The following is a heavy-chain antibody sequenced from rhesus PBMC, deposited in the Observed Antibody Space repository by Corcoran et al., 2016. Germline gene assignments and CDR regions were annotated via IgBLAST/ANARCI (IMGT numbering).Heavy chain of an antibody. CDR2: ISGSSGRT. D-gene: IGHD6-43*01. CDR3: ARIGIAAAFDY. Sequence: QVQLQESGPGLVKPSETLSLTCAVSGGSFSGYYWGWIRQPPGKGREWIGYISGSSGRTDYHPSLKSRVTISTDTSKNQVSLKLSAVTAADTAVYYCARIGIAAAFDYWGQGVLVTVSS. CDR1: GGSFSGYY. J-gene: IGHJ4*01. V-gene: IGHV4-165*01.